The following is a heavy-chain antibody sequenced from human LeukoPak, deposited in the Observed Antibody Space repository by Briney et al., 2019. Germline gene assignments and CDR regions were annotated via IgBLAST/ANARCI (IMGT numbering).Heavy chain of an antibody. V-gene: IGHV1-46*01. Sequence: ASVKVSCKASGYTFTSYYMHWVRQAPGQGLEWMGIINPSGGSTSYAQKFQGRVTMTRDTSTSTVYMELSSLRSEDTAVYYCARDNGSDSGSYCHWFDPWGQGTLVTVSS. CDR3: ARDNGSDSGSYCHWFDP. D-gene: IGHD1-26*01. J-gene: IGHJ5*02. CDR1: GYTFTSYY. CDR2: INPSGGST.